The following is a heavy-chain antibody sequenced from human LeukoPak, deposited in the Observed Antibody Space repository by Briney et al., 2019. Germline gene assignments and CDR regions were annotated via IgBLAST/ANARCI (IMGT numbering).Heavy chain of an antibody. J-gene: IGHJ6*02. V-gene: IGHV4-34*01. CDR1: GVSCNTYY. Sequence: SETLSLTCAVDGVSCNTYYWGWLRQPPGNGLEWLGEVTDSGSADYNPPLKSRVTMSVDTSKNQFSLKLSSVTAADTAVYYCARIFETYYYYGMDVWGQGTTVTVSS. CDR3: ARIFETYYYYGMDV. CDR2: VTDSGSA.